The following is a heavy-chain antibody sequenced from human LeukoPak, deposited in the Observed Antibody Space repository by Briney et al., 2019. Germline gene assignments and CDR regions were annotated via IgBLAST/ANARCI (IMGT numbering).Heavy chain of an antibody. J-gene: IGHJ4*02. D-gene: IGHD6-6*01. CDR2: ISYDGSNK. CDR1: GFTFSSYA. CDR3: ARVHSSSGPYYFDY. Sequence: GGSLRLSCAASGFTFSSYAMHWVRQAPGKGLEWVAVISYDGSNKYYADSVKGRFTISRDNSKNTLYLQMNSLRAEDTAVYYCARVHSSSGPYYFDYWGQGTLVTVSS. V-gene: IGHV3-30-3*01.